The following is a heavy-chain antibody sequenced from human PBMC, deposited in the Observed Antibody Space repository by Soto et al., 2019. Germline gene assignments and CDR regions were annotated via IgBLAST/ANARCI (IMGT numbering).Heavy chain of an antibody. D-gene: IGHD3-22*01. J-gene: IGHJ4*02. CDR2: IYYSAST. V-gene: IGHV4-30-4*01. CDR1: GGSVSSGDYY. CDR3: ARVRYYDSSGYSPHFDY. Sequence: PSETLSLTCTVSGGSVSSGDYYWSWIRQPPGKGLEWIGYIYYSASTYYNPSLKSRVTISVDTSKNQFSLKLNSVTAADTAVYYCARVRYYDSSGYSPHFDYWGQGTLVTVSS.